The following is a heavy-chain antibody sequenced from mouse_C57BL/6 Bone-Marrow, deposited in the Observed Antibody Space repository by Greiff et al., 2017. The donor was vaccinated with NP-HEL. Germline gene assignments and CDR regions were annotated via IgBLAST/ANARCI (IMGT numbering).Heavy chain of an antibody. D-gene: IGHD2-3*01. CDR3: ARRYDGYYPSYFDY. Sequence: QVQLKESGAELARPGASVKLSCKASGYTFTSYGISWVKQRTGQGLEWIGEIYPRSGNTYYNEKFKGKATLTADKSSSTAYMELRSLTSEDSAVYFCARRYDGYYPSYFDYWGQGTTLTVSS. CDR2: IYPRSGNT. V-gene: IGHV1-81*01. J-gene: IGHJ2*01. CDR1: GYTFTSYG.